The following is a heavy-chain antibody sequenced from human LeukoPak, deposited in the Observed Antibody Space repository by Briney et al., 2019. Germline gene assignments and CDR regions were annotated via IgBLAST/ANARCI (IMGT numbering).Heavy chain of an antibody. CDR3: ARHDAAGGAGYYYYGMDV. D-gene: IGHD6-13*01. J-gene: IGHJ6*02. CDR1: GYSFTSYW. V-gene: IGHV5-51*01. Sequence: GESLKISCTTAGYSFTSYWIGWARQMPGKGLEWMGIIYPGDSDTRYSPSFQGQVTISADKSISTAYLQWSSLKASDTAMYYCARHDAAGGAGYYYYGMDVWGQGTTVTVSS. CDR2: IYPGDSDT.